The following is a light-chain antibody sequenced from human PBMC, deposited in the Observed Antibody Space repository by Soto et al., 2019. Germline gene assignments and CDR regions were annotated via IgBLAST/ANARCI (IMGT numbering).Light chain of an antibody. CDR2: DAS. CDR1: QSISSW. V-gene: IGKV1-5*01. J-gene: IGKJ1*01. CDR3: QQYNSYWAT. Sequence: DIQMTQSPSTLSASVGDRVTNTCRASQSISSWLAWYQQKPGKAPKLLIYDASSLESGVPSRFSGSGSGTEFTLTISSLQPDDFATYYCQQYNSYWATFGQGTKVDIK.